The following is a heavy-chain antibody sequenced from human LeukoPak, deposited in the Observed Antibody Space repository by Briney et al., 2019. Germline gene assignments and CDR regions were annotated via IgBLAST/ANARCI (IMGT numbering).Heavy chain of an antibody. D-gene: IGHD6-19*01. V-gene: IGHV1-24*01. CDR3: ATEIAVAGLYWYFDL. J-gene: IGHJ2*01. CDR2: FDPEDGET. Sequence: GASVKVSFKVSGYTLTELSMHWVRQAPGKGGEWMGGFDPEDGETIYAQKFQGRVTMTEDTSTDTAYMELSSLRSEDTAVYYCATEIAVAGLYWYFDLWGRGTLVTVSS. CDR1: GYTLTELS.